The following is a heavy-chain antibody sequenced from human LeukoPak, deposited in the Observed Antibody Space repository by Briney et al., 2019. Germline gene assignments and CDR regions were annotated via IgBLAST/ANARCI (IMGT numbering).Heavy chain of an antibody. J-gene: IGHJ4*02. Sequence: SETLSLTCTVSGGSISSSSCYWGWIRQPPGKGLEWIGSIYYSGSTYYNPSLKSRVTISVDTSKNQFSLKLSSVTAADTAVYYCAIEMATTTDYWGQGTLVTVSS. CDR1: GGSISSSSCY. CDR3: AIEMATTTDY. CDR2: IYYSGST. V-gene: IGHV4-39*07. D-gene: IGHD5-24*01.